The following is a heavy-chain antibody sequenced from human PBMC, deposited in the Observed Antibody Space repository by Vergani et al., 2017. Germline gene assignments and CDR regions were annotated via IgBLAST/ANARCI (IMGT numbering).Heavy chain of an antibody. Sequence: QEQLMESGGGGVQPGGSLRLSCEGSRFNFNDYVIQWVRQAPGKGLGWVATVSYDGYNEYYSDSVRGRFTISRDNSRNTVSLQMDSLRLEDTAVYYCAMNPRPMCINSVCRYVFDVWGHGTKVTVSS. V-gene: IGHV3-30*03. J-gene: IGHJ3*01. CDR1: RFNFNDYV. CDR3: AMNPRPMCINSVCRYVFDV. D-gene: IGHD1-1*01. CDR2: VSYDGYNE.